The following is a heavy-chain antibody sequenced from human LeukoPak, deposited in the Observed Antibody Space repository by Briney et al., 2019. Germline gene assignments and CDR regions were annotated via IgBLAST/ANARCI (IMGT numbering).Heavy chain of an antibody. V-gene: IGHV3-13*01. D-gene: IGHD4-11*01. CDR3: ARDGLTVTSAYYYYGMDV. Sequence: GGSLRLSCAASGFTFSSYDMHWVRQATGKGLEWVSAIGTAGDTYYPGSVKGQFTISRENAKNSLYLQMNSLRAGDTAVYYCARDGLTVTSAYYYYGMDVWGQGTTVTVSS. J-gene: IGHJ6*02. CDR2: IGTAGDT. CDR1: GFTFSSYD.